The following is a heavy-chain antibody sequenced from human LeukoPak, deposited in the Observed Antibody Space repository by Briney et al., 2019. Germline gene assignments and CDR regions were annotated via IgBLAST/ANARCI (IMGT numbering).Heavy chain of an antibody. D-gene: IGHD3-10*01. V-gene: IGHV3-66*01. J-gene: IGHJ4*02. Sequence: PGGSLRLSCAASGFTVSSNYMGWVRQAPGKGREWGSVIYSGGSTYYADSVKGRFTISRDNSKNTLYLQMNSLRAEDTAVYYCARVVVVRGPHPYYFDYWGQGTLVTVSS. CDR3: ARVVVVRGPHPYYFDY. CDR2: IYSGGST. CDR1: GFTVSSNY.